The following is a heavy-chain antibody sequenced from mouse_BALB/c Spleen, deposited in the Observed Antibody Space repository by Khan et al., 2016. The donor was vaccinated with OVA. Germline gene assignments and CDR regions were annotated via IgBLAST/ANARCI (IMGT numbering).Heavy chain of an antibody. CDR3: ARRGYDYGRGALFAY. Sequence: QVQLKESGPGLVQPSQSLSITCTVSGFSLNNYSVHWVRQSPGKGLEWLGVIWSAGSTDYNAAFISRLTICKDNSRSHVFFKMNSLQPNDTAIYYCARRGYDYGRGALFAYWGQGTLVTVSA. J-gene: IGHJ3*01. CDR1: GFSLNNYS. CDR2: IWSAGST. D-gene: IGHD2-4*01. V-gene: IGHV2-2*02.